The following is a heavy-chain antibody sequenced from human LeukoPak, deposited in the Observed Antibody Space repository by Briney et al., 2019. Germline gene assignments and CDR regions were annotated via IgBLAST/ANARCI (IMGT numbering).Heavy chain of an antibody. CDR1: GFPFSSFG. J-gene: IGHJ4*02. CDR2: IYYDGSNK. V-gene: IGHV3-33*01. Sequence: GRSLRLSCAASGFPFSSFGMHWVRQAPGKGLEWVAIIYYDGSNKYYADSVKGRFTISRDNSKNTLYLQMINLRAEDTAVYYCARDGGSSWYPFDYWGQGTLVTVSS. D-gene: IGHD6-13*01. CDR3: ARDGGSSWYPFDY.